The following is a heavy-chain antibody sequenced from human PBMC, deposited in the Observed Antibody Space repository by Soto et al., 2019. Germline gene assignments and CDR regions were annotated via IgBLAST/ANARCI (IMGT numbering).Heavy chain of an antibody. D-gene: IGHD2-2*01. CDR1: GGSISSGGYY. Sequence: QVQLQESGPGLVKPSQTLSLTCTVSGGSISSGGYYWSWIRQHPGKGLEWIGYISYRGSTYYNPSLKSRVTRAGDTSKNQFSLKLSSVTAADTAVYYCAREHNVAAIHIDGWFDPWGQGTLVTVSS. V-gene: IGHV4-31*03. CDR2: ISYRGST. J-gene: IGHJ5*02. CDR3: AREHNVAAIHIDGWFDP.